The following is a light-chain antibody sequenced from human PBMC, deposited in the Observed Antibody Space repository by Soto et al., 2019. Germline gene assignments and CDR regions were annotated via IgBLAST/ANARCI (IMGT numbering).Light chain of an antibody. Sequence: DIQMTQSPSTLSASVGDTVTVTCRASQSINIWFAWYQHKAGKAPKLLIYDASTLESGVPSRFSGSGSRTEFTLTISSLQPDDFATYYCQEYNSWRGEWTFGQGTKV. V-gene: IGKV1-5*01. CDR2: DAS. CDR1: QSINIW. J-gene: IGKJ1*01. CDR3: QEYNSWRGEWT.